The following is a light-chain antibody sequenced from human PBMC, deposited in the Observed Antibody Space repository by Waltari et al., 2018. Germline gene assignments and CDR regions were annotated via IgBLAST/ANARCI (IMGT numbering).Light chain of an antibody. J-gene: IGKJ1*01. CDR3: QQYDASPGT. V-gene: IGKV3-20*01. CDR2: AAS. CDR1: QRVSSSH. Sequence: EIVLTQSPGPLSLSPGERATLSCRASQRVSSSHLAWYQQKPGQPPRLLIHAASSRATGTPDRFSGSGSGTDFTLTISRLEPEDFAVYYCQQYDASPGTFGQGTKVEIK.